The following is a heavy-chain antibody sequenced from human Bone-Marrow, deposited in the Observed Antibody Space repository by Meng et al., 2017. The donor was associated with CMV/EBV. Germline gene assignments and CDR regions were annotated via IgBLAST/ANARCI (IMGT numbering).Heavy chain of an antibody. Sequence: SETLSLTCTVSGGSISISSYYWGWIRQPPGKGLEWIGSIYYSGSTYYNPSLKSRVTISVDTSKNQFSLKLSSVTAADTAVYYCARQVIKRGFGELLVYYYGMDVWGQGTTVTVSS. CDR3: ARQVIKRGFGELLVYYYGMDV. V-gene: IGHV4-39*01. CDR2: IYYSGST. CDR1: GGSISISSYY. D-gene: IGHD3-10*01. J-gene: IGHJ6*02.